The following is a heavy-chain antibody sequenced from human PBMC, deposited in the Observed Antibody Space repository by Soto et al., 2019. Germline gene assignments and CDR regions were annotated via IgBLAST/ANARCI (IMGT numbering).Heavy chain of an antibody. CDR2: ISAHNGNK. J-gene: IGHJ4*02. Sequence: QVHLVQSGAEVKKPGASVKVSCKGSGYAFTTYGITWVRQAPGQGLEWMGWISAHNGNKNYAQNLQGRVTVTRDTSTSTAYMELRSLRSDDTAVYYCARGRYGDYWGQGALVTVSS. D-gene: IGHD1-1*01. CDR3: ARGRYGDY. V-gene: IGHV1-18*01. CDR1: GYAFTTYG.